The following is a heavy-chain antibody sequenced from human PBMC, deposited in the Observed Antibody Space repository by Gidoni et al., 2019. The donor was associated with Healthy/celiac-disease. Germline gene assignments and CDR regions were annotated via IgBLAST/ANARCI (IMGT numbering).Heavy chain of an antibody. V-gene: IGHV3-48*02. CDR1: GFPCRSYS. CDR3: ARVVVVPAATYATYYYYYGMDV. Sequence: EVQLVESGGGLVQPGWSLRLSFASSGFPCRSYSMHWDRQAPGKGLEWVSYISSSSSTIYYADSVKGRFTISRDNAKNSPYLQMNSLRDEDTAVYYCARVVVVPAATYATYYYYYGMDVWGQGTTVTVSS. D-gene: IGHD2-2*01. CDR2: ISSSSSTI. J-gene: IGHJ6*02.